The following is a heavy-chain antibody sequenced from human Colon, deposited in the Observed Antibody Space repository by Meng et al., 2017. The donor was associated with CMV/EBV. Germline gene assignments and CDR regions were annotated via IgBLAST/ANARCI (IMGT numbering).Heavy chain of an antibody. CDR1: GFIFSSYG. CDR2: ISGSGGST. D-gene: IGHD2-2*01. J-gene: IGHJ5*02. Sequence: GGSLRLSCVASGFIFSSYGMNWVRQAPGKGLEWVSAISGSGGSTYYADSVKGRFTISRDNSKNTLYLQMNSLRAEDTAVYYCAKVKSTSVNWFDPWGQGTLVTVSS. V-gene: IGHV3-23*01. CDR3: AKVKSTSVNWFDP.